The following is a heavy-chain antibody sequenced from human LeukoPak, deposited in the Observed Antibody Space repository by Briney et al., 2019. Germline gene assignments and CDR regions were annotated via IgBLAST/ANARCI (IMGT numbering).Heavy chain of an antibody. CDR2: IRSRSAGGTT. D-gene: IGHD2-15*01. CDR3: STGGGTHDY. V-gene: IGHV3-15*01. CDR1: GFTINQHS. Sequence: GGSLRLSCLASGFTINQHSMSWVRQAPGKGLEWVGRIRSRSAGGTTDYGAPVKGRFTISRDDSKSTLYLQMNSLKTEDTAVYYCSTGGGTHDYWGQGTLVTVSS. J-gene: IGHJ4*02.